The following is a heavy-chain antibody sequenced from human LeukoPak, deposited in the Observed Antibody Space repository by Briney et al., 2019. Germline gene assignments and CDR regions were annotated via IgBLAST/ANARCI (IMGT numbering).Heavy chain of an antibody. V-gene: IGHV3-30*18. CDR3: AKDARGGGQQLTEYFQH. J-gene: IGHJ1*01. Sequence: TGGSLRLSCAASGFTFSSYGMHWVRQAPGKGLEWVAVISYDGSNKYYADSVKGRFTISRDNSKNTLYLQMNSLRAEDTAVYYCAKDARGGGQQLTEYFQHWGQGTLVTVSS. D-gene: IGHD6-13*01. CDR1: GFTFSSYG. CDR2: ISYDGSNK.